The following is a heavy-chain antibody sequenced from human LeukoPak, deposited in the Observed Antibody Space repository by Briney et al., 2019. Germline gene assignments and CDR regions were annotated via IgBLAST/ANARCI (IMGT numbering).Heavy chain of an antibody. J-gene: IGHJ3*02. CDR3: AREGDIVVVPAAMKIHGAFDI. CDR1: GYTFTSYY. CDR2: INPSGGST. V-gene: IGHV1-46*03. Sequence: ASVKVSCKASGYTFTSYYMHWVRQAPGQGLEWMGIINPSGGSTSYAQKFRGRVTMTRDTSTSTVYMELSSLRSEDTAVYYCAREGDIVVVPAAMKIHGAFDIWGQGTMVTVSS. D-gene: IGHD2-2*01.